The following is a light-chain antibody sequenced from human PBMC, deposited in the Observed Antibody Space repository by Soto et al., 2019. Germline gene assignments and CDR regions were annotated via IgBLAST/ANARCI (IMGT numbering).Light chain of an antibody. CDR3: QQSYSTPPYT. J-gene: IGKJ2*01. Sequence: DIQMTPSPSSLYASVGDRVTITCRASQRISSYLNWYQQKPGKAPKLLIYAASSLQSGVPSRFSGSGSGTDFTLTISSLQPEDFATYYCQQSYSTPPYTFGQGTKLEIK. CDR1: QRISSY. CDR2: AAS. V-gene: IGKV1-39*01.